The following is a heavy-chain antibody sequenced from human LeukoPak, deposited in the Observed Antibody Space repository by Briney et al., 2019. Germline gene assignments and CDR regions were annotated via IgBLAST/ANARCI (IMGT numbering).Heavy chain of an antibody. CDR1: GYSFTNYW. D-gene: IGHD2-21*01. V-gene: IGHV5-51*01. CDR3: ARSRVSMHFGDY. Sequence: RGASLQISCKGSGYSFTNYWIAWVRQLPGKGLEGMGTIYPGDSDTKYSPSFRGQVTISADKSTTAYLQWNSLKASDTAMYYCARSRVSMHFGDYWGQGSLVTVSS. J-gene: IGHJ4*02. CDR2: IYPGDSDT.